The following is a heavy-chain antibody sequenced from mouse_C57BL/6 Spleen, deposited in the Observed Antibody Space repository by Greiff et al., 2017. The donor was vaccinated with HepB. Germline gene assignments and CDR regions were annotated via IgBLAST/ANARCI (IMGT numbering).Heavy chain of an antibody. V-gene: IGHV5-12*01. Sequence: EVKLMESGGGLVQPGGSLKLSCAASGFTFSDYYMYWVRQTLEKRLEWVAYISKDGGSTYYPDTVKGRFTISRDNAKNTLYLQMSRLKSEDTALYYCARPTGDYAWFAYWGQGTLVTVSA. CDR2: ISKDGGST. CDR3: ARPTGDYAWFAY. J-gene: IGHJ3*01. D-gene: IGHD2-4*01. CDR1: GFTFSDYY.